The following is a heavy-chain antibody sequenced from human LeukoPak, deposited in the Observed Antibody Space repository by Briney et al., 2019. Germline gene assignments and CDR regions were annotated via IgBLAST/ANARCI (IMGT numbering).Heavy chain of an antibody. CDR1: GGSFSGYY. J-gene: IGHJ3*02. V-gene: IGHV4-34*01. Sequence: PSETLSLTCAVYGGSFSGYYWSWIRQPPGKGLEWIGEINHSGSTNYNPSLKSRVTISVDTSKNQFSLKLSSVTAADTAVYYCARRRVYYGSGSYYKRDAFDIWGQGTMVTVSS. CDR3: ARRRVYYGSGSYYKRDAFDI. CDR2: INHSGST. D-gene: IGHD3-10*01.